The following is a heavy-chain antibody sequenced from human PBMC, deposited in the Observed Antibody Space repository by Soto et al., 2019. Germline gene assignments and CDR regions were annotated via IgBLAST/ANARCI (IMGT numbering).Heavy chain of an antibody. CDR1: GASIISFN. D-gene: IGHD6-13*01. CDR3: ARDRGEYTSSWFWYFSH. V-gene: IGHV4-4*07. J-gene: IGHJ2*01. CDR2: LNIAGTI. Sequence: PSETLSLTCSVSGASIISFNWNCFRHPAGKGPEWVGRLNIAGTINYNPSLKSRITMSMDTSKNQISLHLRSVTAADTAIYYCARDRGEYTSSWFWYFSHWGHGTLVTVSS.